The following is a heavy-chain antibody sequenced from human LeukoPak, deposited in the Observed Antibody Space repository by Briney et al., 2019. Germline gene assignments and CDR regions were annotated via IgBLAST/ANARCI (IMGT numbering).Heavy chain of an antibody. Sequence: PGGSLRLSCAASGFTFSSYAMHWVRQAPGKGLEWVAVISYEGSNKYYADSVKGRFTISRDSSKNALYLQMNSLRAEDTAVYYCARDGLGTDMVPKPSDAFDIWGQGTMVTVSS. CDR3: ARDGLGTDMVPKPSDAFDI. D-gene: IGHD4/OR15-4a*01. CDR1: GFTFSSYA. J-gene: IGHJ3*02. V-gene: IGHV3-30-3*01. CDR2: ISYEGSNK.